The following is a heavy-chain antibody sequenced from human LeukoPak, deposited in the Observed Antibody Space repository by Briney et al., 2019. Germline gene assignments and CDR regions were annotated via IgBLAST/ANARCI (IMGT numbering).Heavy chain of an antibody. D-gene: IGHD6-13*01. J-gene: IGHJ6*02. CDR2: LYYSGST. Sequence: SETLSLTCTVSGGSITSYYWSWIRQSPGKGLEWIGYLYYSGSTNYNPSLKSRVTMSVDTSKNQFSLKLSSVTAADTAVYYCASDCCGSSSSYGGRLYYYYGMDVWGQGTTVTVSS. CDR3: ASDCCGSSSSYGGRLYYYYGMDV. CDR1: GGSITSYY. V-gene: IGHV4-59*01.